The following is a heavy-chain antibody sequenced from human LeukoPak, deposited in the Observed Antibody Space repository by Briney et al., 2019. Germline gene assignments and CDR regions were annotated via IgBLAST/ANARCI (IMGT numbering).Heavy chain of an antibody. D-gene: IGHD6-13*01. CDR2: IYYSGST. CDR1: GGSISSYY. J-gene: IGHJ6*03. V-gene: IGHV4-59*12. CDR3: ARVIGYSSSYYMDV. Sequence: PSETLSLTCTVSGGSISSYYWSWIRQPPGKGLEWIGYIYYSGSTNYNPSLKSQVTISVDTSKNQFSLKLSSVTAADTAVYYCARVIGYSSSYYMDVWGKGTTVTVSS.